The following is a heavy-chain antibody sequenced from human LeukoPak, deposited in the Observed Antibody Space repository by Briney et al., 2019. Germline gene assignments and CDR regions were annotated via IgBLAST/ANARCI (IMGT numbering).Heavy chain of an antibody. CDR1: GFTFSIFG. D-gene: IGHD3-22*01. CDR2: ISPDGNKE. Sequence: GGSLRLSCAASGFTFSIFGIHCVRQAPGKGLEWVAAISPDGNKEYYTESVKGRFTVSRDNSNNMIYLQMNSLRGEDSAVYYCAKVDNYDDYWGQGTLVTVSS. J-gene: IGHJ4*02. CDR3: AKVDNYDDY. V-gene: IGHV3-30*18.